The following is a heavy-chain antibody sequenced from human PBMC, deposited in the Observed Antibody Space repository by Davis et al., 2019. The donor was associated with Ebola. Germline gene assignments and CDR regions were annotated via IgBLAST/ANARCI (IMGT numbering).Heavy chain of an antibody. V-gene: IGHV3-30*04. CDR1: GFTFSSYA. D-gene: IGHD3-22*01. Sequence: GESLKISCAASGFTFSSYAMHWVRQAPGKGLEWVAVISYDGSNKYYADSVKGRFTISRDNSKNTLYLQMNSLRAEDTAVYYCAKVSGYYDSSGVCDYWGQGTLVTVSS. CDR3: AKVSGYYDSSGVCDY. J-gene: IGHJ4*02. CDR2: ISYDGSNK.